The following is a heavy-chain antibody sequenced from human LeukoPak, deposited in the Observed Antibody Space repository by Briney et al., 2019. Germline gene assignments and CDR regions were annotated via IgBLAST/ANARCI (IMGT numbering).Heavy chain of an antibody. J-gene: IGHJ6*02. CDR3: ARGHQRDYVSSGYWPYGMDV. CDR2: IGTAGDT. V-gene: IGHV3-13*01. D-gene: IGHD3-22*01. CDR1: GFTFSSYG. Sequence: GGSLRLSCAASGFTFSSYGMHWVRQATGKGLEWVSAIGTAGDTYYPGSVKGRFTISRENAKNSLYLQMNSLRAEDTAVYYCARGHQRDYVSSGYWPYGMDVWGQGTTVTVSS.